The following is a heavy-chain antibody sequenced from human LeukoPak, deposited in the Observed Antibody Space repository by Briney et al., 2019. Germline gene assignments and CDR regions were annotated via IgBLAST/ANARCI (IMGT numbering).Heavy chain of an antibody. CDR1: GGSISSYY. Sequence: SETLSLTCTVSGGSISSYYWSWIRQPPGKGLEWIGYIYYSGNTNYNPSLKSRVTISVDTSKSQFSLKLSSVTAADTAVYYCAGSGSRSYVLDYWGQGTLVTVSS. V-gene: IGHV4-59*01. CDR2: IYYSGNT. J-gene: IGHJ4*02. D-gene: IGHD2-2*01. CDR3: AGSGSRSYVLDY.